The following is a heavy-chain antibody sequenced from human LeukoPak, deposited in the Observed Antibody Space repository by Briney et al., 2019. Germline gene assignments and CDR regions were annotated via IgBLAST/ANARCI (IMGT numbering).Heavy chain of an antibody. Sequence: RASVKVSCKASGYTFTGYYMHWVRQAPGQGLEWMGWISAYNGNTNYAQKLQGRVTMTADTSTSTAYMEVRSLRSDDTAVYYCARSGRGTYYYFDLWGQGTLVTVSS. CDR2: ISAYNGNT. D-gene: IGHD1-26*01. J-gene: IGHJ4*02. CDR3: ARSGRGTYYYFDL. V-gene: IGHV1-18*04. CDR1: GYTFTGYY.